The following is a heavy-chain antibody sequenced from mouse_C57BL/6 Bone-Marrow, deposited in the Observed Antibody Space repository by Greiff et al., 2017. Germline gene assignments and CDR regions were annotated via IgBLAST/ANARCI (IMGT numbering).Heavy chain of an antibody. Sequence: QVQLQQPGAELVKPGASVKVSCKASGYTFTSYWMHWVKQRPGQGLEWIGRIQPSDSDTNYKQKFKGKTTSTVDKSSSTAYMQLSSLASEDSAFYFCAIHYYGSNYFDYWGQGTTLTVSS. J-gene: IGHJ2*01. CDR3: AIHYYGSNYFDY. D-gene: IGHD1-1*01. CDR1: GYTFTSYW. V-gene: IGHV1-74*01. CDR2: IQPSDSDT.